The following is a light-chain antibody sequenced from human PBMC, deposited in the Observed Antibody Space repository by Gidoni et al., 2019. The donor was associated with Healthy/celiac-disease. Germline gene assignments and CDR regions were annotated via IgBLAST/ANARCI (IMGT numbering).Light chain of an antibody. V-gene: IGKV1-39*01. CDR3: QQSYSTPHVT. CDR1: QSISSY. Sequence: DIQMTQYQSSLSASVGDRVTITCRASQSISSYLNWYQQKPGKAPKLLIYAASSFQSGVPSRFSGSGSGTDFTLTISSLQPEDFATYYCQQSYSTPHVTFGQGTKLEIK. CDR2: AAS. J-gene: IGKJ2*01.